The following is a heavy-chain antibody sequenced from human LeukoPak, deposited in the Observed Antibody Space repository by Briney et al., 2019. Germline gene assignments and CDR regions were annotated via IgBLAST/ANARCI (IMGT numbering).Heavy chain of an antibody. D-gene: IGHD6-25*01. V-gene: IGHV3-23*01. CDR3: AKESQAATCFDY. CDR1: GFTFSTYA. J-gene: IGHJ4*02. CDR2: ISGSGSTT. Sequence: GGSLRVSCAASGFTFSTYAMSWVRQARGKGLEWVSAISGSGSTTHYADSVRGRFTVSRDNSKNTLSLQMDSLRADDAALYYCAKESQAATCFDYWGQGILVTVST.